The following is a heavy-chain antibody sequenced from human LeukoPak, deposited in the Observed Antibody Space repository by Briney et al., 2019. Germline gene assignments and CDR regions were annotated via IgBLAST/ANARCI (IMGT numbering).Heavy chain of an antibody. CDR2: INPNSGGT. Sequence: GASVKVSCKASGYTFTGYYMHWVRQAPGQGLEWTGWINPNSGGTNYAQKFQGRVTMTRDTSISTAYMELSRLRSGDTAVYYCARELAAAGGTYYYYGMDVWGQGTTVTVSS. V-gene: IGHV1-2*02. J-gene: IGHJ6*02. CDR1: GYTFTGYY. D-gene: IGHD6-13*01. CDR3: ARELAAAGGTYYYYGMDV.